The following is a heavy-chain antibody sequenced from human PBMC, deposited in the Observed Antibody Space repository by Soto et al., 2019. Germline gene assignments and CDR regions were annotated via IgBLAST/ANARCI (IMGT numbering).Heavy chain of an antibody. D-gene: IGHD3-3*01. J-gene: IGHJ4*02. V-gene: IGHV3-21*01. Sequence: PGGSLRLSCAVSGFIFSAYGMNWVRQAPGKGLEWVSSISSSRNYIDYADSVRVQVTISIYSAKELLFLQMQSMSAEDTDVSYCESANAATFDFVSVYQYAFDYWGPGTQVTVSS. CDR2: ISSSRNYI. CDR1: GFIFSAYG. CDR3: ESANAATFDFVSVYQYAFDY.